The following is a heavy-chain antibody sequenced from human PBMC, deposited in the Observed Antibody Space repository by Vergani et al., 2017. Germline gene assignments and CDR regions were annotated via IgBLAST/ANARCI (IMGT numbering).Heavy chain of an antibody. D-gene: IGHD2-2*01. Sequence: QVQLVQSGAEVKQPGSSVKVSCKASGGTFSSYAISWVRQAPGQGLEWMGRIIPIFGTANYAQKFQGRVTITADESTSTAYMELSSLRSEDTAVYYCATNKYQLLSSYYYYYYMDVWGKGTTVTVSS. CDR2: IIPIFGTA. CDR3: ATNKYQLLSSYYYYYYMDV. J-gene: IGHJ6*03. V-gene: IGHV1-69*18. CDR1: GGTFSSYA.